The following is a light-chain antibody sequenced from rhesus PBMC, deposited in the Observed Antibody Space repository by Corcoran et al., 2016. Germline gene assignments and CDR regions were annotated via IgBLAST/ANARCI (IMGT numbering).Light chain of an antibody. CDR2: KAS. CDR3: LQYSSSPFT. V-gene: IGKV1-22*01. Sequence: DIQMTQSPSSLSASVGDTVTITCRASQSISSWLDWYQQKPGKAPKLLIYKASSLQSGVPSRCSGSGSGTDFTLTISSLQPEDFATYSCLQYSSSPFTFGPGTKLDIK. J-gene: IGKJ3*01. CDR1: QSISSW.